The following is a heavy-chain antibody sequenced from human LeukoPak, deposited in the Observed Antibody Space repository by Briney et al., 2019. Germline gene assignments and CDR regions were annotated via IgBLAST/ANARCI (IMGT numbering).Heavy chain of an antibody. CDR1: GFTFSNAW. D-gene: IGHD3-22*01. V-gene: IGHV3-15*01. CDR2: IKSKTDGGTT. Sequence: GGPLRLSCAASGFTFSNAWMSWVRQATGKGLEWVGRIKSKTDGGTTDYAEPVKGRFTISRDYSKNTLYLQMNSLKTEDTAVYYCTRGGGSGYYYESTETYNWFYPWGQGTLVTVSS. CDR3: TRGGGSGYYYESTETYNWFYP. J-gene: IGHJ5*02.